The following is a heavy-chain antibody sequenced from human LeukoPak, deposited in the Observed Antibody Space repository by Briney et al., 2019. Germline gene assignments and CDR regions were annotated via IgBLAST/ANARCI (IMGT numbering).Heavy chain of an antibody. D-gene: IGHD6-19*01. V-gene: IGHV1-8*01. J-gene: IGHJ6*02. Sequence: ASVKVSCKASGYTFTSYDINWVRQATGQGLEWMGWMNPNSGNTGYAQKFQGRVTMTRNTSISTAYMELSSLRSEDTAVYYCARDVSDSSGWYRNLYYYYGTDVWGQGTTVTVSS. CDR1: GYTFTSYD. CDR3: ARDVSDSSGWYRNLYYYYGTDV. CDR2: MNPNSGNT.